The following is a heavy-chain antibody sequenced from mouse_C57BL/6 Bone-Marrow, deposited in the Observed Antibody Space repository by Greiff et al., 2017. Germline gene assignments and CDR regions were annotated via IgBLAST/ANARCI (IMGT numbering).Heavy chain of an antibody. V-gene: IGHV1-9*01. CDR3: ARPDYYYGSSRFAY. D-gene: IGHD1-1*01. CDR2: ILPGSGST. Sequence: QVQLKQSGAELMKPGASVKLSCKATGYTFTGYWIEWVKQRPGHGLEWIGEILPGSGSTNYNEKFKGKATFTADTSSNTAYMQLSSLTTEDSAIYDGARPDYYYGSSRFAYWGQGTLVTVSA. J-gene: IGHJ3*01. CDR1: GYTFTGYW.